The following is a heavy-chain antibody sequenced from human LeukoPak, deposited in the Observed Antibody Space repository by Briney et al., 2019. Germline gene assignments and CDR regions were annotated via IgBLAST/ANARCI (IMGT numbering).Heavy chain of an antibody. J-gene: IGHJ6*03. D-gene: IGHD6-19*01. CDR1: GGSISSGSYY. CDR3: AREIGEQWPGDYYYYMDV. Sequence: SETLSLTCTVSGGSISSGSYYWSWIRQPAGKGLEWIGRIYTSGSTNYNPSLKSRVTISVDTSKDQFSLKLSSVTAADTAAYYCAREIGEQWPGDYYYYMDVRGKGTTVTISS. V-gene: IGHV4-61*02. CDR2: IYTSGST.